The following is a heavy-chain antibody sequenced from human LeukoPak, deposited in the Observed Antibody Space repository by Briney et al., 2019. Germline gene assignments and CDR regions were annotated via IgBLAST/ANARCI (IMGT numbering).Heavy chain of an antibody. CDR3: ARRLGELSLYFDY. J-gene: IGHJ4*02. D-gene: IGHD3-16*02. V-gene: IGHV3-23*01. CDR2: ISGSGGST. Sequence: GGSLRLSCAASGFTFSSYAMSWVGQAPGKGLEWVSAISGSGGSTYYADSVKGRFTISRDNSKNTLYLQMNSLRAEDTAVYYCARRLGELSLYFDYWGQGTLVTVSS. CDR1: GFTFSSYA.